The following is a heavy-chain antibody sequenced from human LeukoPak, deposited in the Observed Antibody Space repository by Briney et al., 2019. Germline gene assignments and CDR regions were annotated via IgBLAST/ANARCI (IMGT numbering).Heavy chain of an antibody. J-gene: IGHJ4*02. V-gene: IGHV4-39*01. CDR2: IYYSGST. CDR3: ARRSRGAAIFQYFDY. Sequence: SETLSLTCTVSGGSISSSSYYWGWIRQPPGEGLDWIGSIYYSGSTYYNPSLKSRVTISVDTSKNQFSLKLSSVTAADTAVYYCARRSRGAAIFQYFDYWGQGTLVTVSS. CDR1: GGSISSSSYY. D-gene: IGHD3-3*01.